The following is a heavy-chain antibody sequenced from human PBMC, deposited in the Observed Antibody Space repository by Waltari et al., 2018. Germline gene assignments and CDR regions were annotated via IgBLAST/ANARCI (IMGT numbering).Heavy chain of an antibody. J-gene: IGHJ4*02. D-gene: IGHD2-21*02. V-gene: IGHV3-30*18. CDR2: ISYDGNEQ. Sequence: QVQLVESGGGVVQPGGSRRLSCAASAFTFSRYGRHWVRQAPGKGLEWVAVISYDGNEQYYAYSVKGRFTISRDFSTNTVYLQMNSLRREDTAVYYCAKEQGGHSEIDYWGQGTLVTVSS. CDR1: AFTFSRYG. CDR3: AKEQGGHSEIDY.